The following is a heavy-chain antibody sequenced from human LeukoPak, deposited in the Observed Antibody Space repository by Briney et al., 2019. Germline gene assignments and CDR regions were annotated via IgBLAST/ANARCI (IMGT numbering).Heavy chain of an antibody. D-gene: IGHD3-16*01. V-gene: IGHV3-7*01. CDR3: GRFGHPYHIDI. CDR2: INQDARQT. CDR1: GFTSSNYW. Sequence: GGSLRLSCAAAGFTSSNYWMSWVRQAPGKGLEWVANINQDARQTYYMDSVKGHFTISRDNAKNSHCLQMNSLRAEDTAVYYCGRFGHPYHIDIWGQGTMVTVSS. J-gene: IGHJ3*02.